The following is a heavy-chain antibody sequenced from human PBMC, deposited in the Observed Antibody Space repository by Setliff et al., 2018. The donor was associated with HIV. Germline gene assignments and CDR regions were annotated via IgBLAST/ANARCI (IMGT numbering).Heavy chain of an antibody. J-gene: IGHJ1*01. D-gene: IGHD6-13*01. V-gene: IGHV5-51*01. CDR2: IYPGDSNT. CDR1: GYSFTSYW. CDR3: ATDVALAGPFHH. Sequence: PGESLKISCQGSGYSFTSYWIGWVRQMPGKGLEWMGIIYPGDSNTRYSPSFQGQVTISADKSNSTAFLQWNSLKASDTAMYYCATDVALAGPFHHWGQGTLVTVSS.